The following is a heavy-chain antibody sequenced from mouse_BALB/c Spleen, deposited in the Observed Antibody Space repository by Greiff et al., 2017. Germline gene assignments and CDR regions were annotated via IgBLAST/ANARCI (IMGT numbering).Heavy chain of an antibody. J-gene: IGHJ3*01. V-gene: IGHV14-1*02. CDR3: TRGARATSPWFAY. D-gene: IGHD3-1*01. CDR1: GFNINDYY. CDR2: IDPENGNT. Sequence: EVQLQQSGAELVRPGASVKLSCKASGFNINDYYMHWVKQRPEQGLEWIGWIDPENGNTIYDPKFQGKASITADTSSNTAYLQLSSLTSEDTAVYCCTRGARATSPWFAYWGQGTLVTVSA.